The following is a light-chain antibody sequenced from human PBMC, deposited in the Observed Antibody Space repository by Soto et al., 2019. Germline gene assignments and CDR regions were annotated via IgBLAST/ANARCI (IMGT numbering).Light chain of an antibody. J-gene: IGLJ2*01. V-gene: IGLV2-14*01. CDR3: SSYTSSSTVV. CDR2: EVS. Sequence: QSALTQPASVSGSPGQSITISCTGTSSDVGGYNYVSWYQQHPGKAPKLMIYEVSNRPSGVSNRFSGSESGNTASLTISGLQTDDAANYYCSSYTSSSTVVFGGGTKLTVL. CDR1: SSDVGGYNY.